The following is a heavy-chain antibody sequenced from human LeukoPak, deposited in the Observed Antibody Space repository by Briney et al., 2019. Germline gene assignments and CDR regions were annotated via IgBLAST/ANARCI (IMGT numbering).Heavy chain of an antibody. Sequence: PSETLSLTCTVSGGSISSSSYYWGWIRQPPGKGLEWIGSIYYSESTYYNPSLKSRVTISVDTSKSQFSLKLSSVTAADTAVYYCARRLYAYQPKSGFDYWGQGTLVTVSS. D-gene: IGHD2-8*01. CDR2: IYYSEST. CDR3: ARRLYAYQPKSGFDY. CDR1: GGSISSSSYY. J-gene: IGHJ4*02. V-gene: IGHV4-39*01.